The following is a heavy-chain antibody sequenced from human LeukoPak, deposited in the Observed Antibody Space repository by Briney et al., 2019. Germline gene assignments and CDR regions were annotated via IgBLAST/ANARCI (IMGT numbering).Heavy chain of an antibody. D-gene: IGHD4-11*01. Sequence: ASVKVSCKASGYTFTSYDINWVRQATGQGLEWMGWMNPNSGNTGYAQKFQGRVTMTRDTSISTAYMELSRLRSDDTAVYYCARAVMTTVSASWFDPWGQGTLVTVSS. CDR2: MNPNSGNT. V-gene: IGHV1-8*01. J-gene: IGHJ5*02. CDR1: GYTFTSYD. CDR3: ARAVMTTVSASWFDP.